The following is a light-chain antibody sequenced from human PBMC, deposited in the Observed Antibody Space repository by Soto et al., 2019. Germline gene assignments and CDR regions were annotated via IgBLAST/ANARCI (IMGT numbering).Light chain of an antibody. CDR3: SSYTSSSRV. CDR1: SSDVGGYNY. CDR2: EVS. V-gene: IGLV2-14*01. Sequence: QSALTQPASVSGSPGQSITISCTETSSDVGGYNYVSWYQQHPGKPPKLMIYEVSNRPSGVSNRFSGSKSGNTASLTISGLQAEDEADYSCSSYTSSSRVFGGGTKLTVL. J-gene: IGLJ3*02.